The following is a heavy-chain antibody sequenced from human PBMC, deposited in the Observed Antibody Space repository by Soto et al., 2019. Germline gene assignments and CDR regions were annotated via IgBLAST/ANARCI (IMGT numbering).Heavy chain of an antibody. CDR3: AGTTSLQWYYMDV. J-gene: IGHJ6*03. V-gene: IGHV6-1*01. D-gene: IGHD1-7*01. CDR1: GDSVPSNSAA. CDR2: TYYRSRWYN. Sequence: SQTLSLTCAISGDSVPSNSAAWNWIRQSQSRDLEWLGRTYYRSRWYNDYAVSVKSRITINPDTSKNQFSLHLNSVTPEDTAVYYCAGTTSLQWYYMDVWGKGTTVTVSS.